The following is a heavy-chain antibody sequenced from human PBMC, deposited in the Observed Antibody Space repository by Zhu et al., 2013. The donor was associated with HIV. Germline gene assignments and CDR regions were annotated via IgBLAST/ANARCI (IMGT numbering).Heavy chain of an antibody. V-gene: IGHV1-2*02. CDR2: INPNSGGT. CDR3: AQRANPGLGGMDV. J-gene: IGHJ6*02. Sequence: QVQLVQSGAEVKKPGASVKVSCKASGYTFTSYDINWVRQATGQGLEWMGWINPNSGGTNYAQKFQGRVTMTRDTSISTAYMELSRLRSDDTAVYYCAQRANPGLGGMDVWGQGTTVTVSS. CDR1: GYTFTSYD. D-gene: IGHD2-8*01.